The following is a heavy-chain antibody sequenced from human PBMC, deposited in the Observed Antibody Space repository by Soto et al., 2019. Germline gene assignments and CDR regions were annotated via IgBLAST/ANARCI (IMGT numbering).Heavy chain of an antibody. J-gene: IGHJ4*02. CDR1: GFTVSSNY. D-gene: IGHD2-2*01. V-gene: IGHV3-53*04. CDR3: ARDSVVVPARASFDY. Sequence: GSLRLSCAASGFTVSSNYMSWVRQAPGKGLEWVSVIYSGGSSYYADSVKGRFTISRHNSKNTLYLQMNSLRAEDTAVYYCARDSVVVPARASFDYWGQGTLVTVSS. CDR2: IYSGGSS.